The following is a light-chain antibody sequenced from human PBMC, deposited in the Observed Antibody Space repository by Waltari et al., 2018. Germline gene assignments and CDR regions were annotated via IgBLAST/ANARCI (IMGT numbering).Light chain of an antibody. CDR1: QSIGTY. J-gene: IGKJ1*01. V-gene: IGKV1-39*01. CDR3: QQSYTTPRT. CDR2: AAS. Sequence: DIQMHQSPSSLSASVGDRVTITCRASQSIGTYLNWYQHKPGRAPELLIYAASTLQGGVPSRFSGSGSETHFTLAISSLQREDFATYYCQQSYTTPRTFGQGTKVEIK.